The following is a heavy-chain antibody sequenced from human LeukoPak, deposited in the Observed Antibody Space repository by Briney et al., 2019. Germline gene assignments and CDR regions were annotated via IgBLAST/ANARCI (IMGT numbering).Heavy chain of an antibody. Sequence: PGGSLRLSCAASGFTFSSYAMHWVRQAPGKGLEWVAVISYDGSNKYYADSVKGRFTISRDNSKNTLYLQMNSLRAEDTAVYYCARDSVVRADYYYYMDVWGKGTTVTVSS. CDR1: GFTFSSYA. CDR2: ISYDGSNK. CDR3: ARDSVVRADYYYYMDV. D-gene: IGHD2-21*01. V-gene: IGHV3-30*01. J-gene: IGHJ6*03.